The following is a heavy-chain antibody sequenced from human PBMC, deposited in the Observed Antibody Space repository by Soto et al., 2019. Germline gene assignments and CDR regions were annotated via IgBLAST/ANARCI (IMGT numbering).Heavy chain of an antibody. V-gene: IGHV1-69*02. CDR1: GGTFSSYT. CDR3: ARARWFGELGGMDV. D-gene: IGHD3-10*01. Sequence: QVQLVQSGAEVKKPGSSVKVSCKASGGTFSSYTISWVRQAPGQGLEWMGRIIPILGIANYAQKFQGRVTINADKSTSTAYRELSSLRSEDTAVYYCARARWFGELGGMDVWGQGTTVTVSS. CDR2: IIPILGIA. J-gene: IGHJ6*02.